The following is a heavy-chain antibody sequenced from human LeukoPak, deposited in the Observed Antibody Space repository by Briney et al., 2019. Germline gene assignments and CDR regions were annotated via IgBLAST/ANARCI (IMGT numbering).Heavy chain of an antibody. Sequence: GGSLRLSCAASGFTFSSYAMSCVSQAPGKGLEWVSAISGRGGSTYYADSVKGRFTISRDNSKNTLYLQMNSLRAEDTAVYYCAKDPSGYCSGGSCYSGWFDPWGQGTLVTVSS. CDR3: AKDPSGYCSGGSCYSGWFDP. V-gene: IGHV3-23*01. CDR1: GFTFSSYA. D-gene: IGHD2-15*01. CDR2: ISGRGGST. J-gene: IGHJ5*02.